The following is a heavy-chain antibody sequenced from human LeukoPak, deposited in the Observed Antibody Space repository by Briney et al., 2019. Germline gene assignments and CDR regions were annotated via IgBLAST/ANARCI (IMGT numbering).Heavy chain of an antibody. V-gene: IGHV3-30*03. CDR3: ARDPFPSYSSSWYTPSNWFDP. CDR2: ISYDGSNK. J-gene: IGHJ5*02. D-gene: IGHD6-13*01. CDR1: GFTFSSYG. Sequence: GGSLRLSCAASGFTFSSYGMHWVRQAPGKGLEWVAVISYDGSNKYYADSVKGRFIISRDDSKNTLYLQMNSLRAEDTAVYYYARDPFPSYSSSWYTPSNWFDPWGQGTLVTVSS.